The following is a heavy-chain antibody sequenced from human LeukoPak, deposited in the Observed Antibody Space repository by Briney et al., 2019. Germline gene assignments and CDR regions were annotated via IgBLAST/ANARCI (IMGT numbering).Heavy chain of an antibody. CDR3: ARANRLSSSAWSLEY. J-gene: IGHJ4*02. D-gene: IGHD6-19*01. CDR1: GGSISSHY. Sequence: SETLSLTCSVSGGSISSHYWSWIRQPPGKGLEWIGYIYYSGNTNYNPSLKSRVTISVDTSNNQFSLKLNSVTAADTAVYYCARANRLSSSAWSLEYWGQGTLVTVSS. V-gene: IGHV4-59*11. CDR2: IYYSGNT.